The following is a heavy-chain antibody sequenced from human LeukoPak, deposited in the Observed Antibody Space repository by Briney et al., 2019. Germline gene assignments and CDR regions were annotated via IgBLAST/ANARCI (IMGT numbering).Heavy chain of an antibody. J-gene: IGHJ3*02. CDR2: IYHSGST. CDR1: GGSISSSSYY. V-gene: IGHV4-39*07. CDR3: ARQDIVVVPAAPKSGGEDFDI. D-gene: IGHD2-2*01. Sequence: ASETLSLTCTVSGGSISSSSYYWGWIRQPPGKGLEWIGSIYHSGSTYYNPSLKSRVTISVDTSKNQFSLKLSSVTAADTAVYYCARQDIVVVPAAPKSGGEDFDIWGQGTMVTVSS.